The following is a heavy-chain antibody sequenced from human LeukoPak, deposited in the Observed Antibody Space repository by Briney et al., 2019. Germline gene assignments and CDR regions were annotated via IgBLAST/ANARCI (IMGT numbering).Heavy chain of an antibody. V-gene: IGHV1-2*02. Sequence: ASVTVSCKASGYTFTGYYMHWVRQAPGQGLEWMGWINPNSGGTNYAQKLLGRVTMTRDTSTSTVYMELSSLRSEDTAVYYCARDGEMATIHLAWWGQGTLVTVSS. D-gene: IGHD5-24*01. J-gene: IGHJ4*02. CDR2: INPNSGGT. CDR3: ARDGEMATIHLAW. CDR1: GYTFTGYY.